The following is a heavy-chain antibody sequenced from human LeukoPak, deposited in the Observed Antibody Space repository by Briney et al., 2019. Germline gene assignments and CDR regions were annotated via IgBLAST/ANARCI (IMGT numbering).Heavy chain of an antibody. Sequence: GGSLRLSCAASGFTFSSYSMNWVRQAPGKGLECVSSISSSSSYIYYADSVKGRFTISRDNAKNSLYLQMNSLRAEDTAVYYCARDGYWGDAFDIWGQGTMVTVSS. CDR1: GFTFSSYS. J-gene: IGHJ3*02. CDR3: ARDGYWGDAFDI. CDR2: ISSSSSYI. D-gene: IGHD7-27*01. V-gene: IGHV3-21*01.